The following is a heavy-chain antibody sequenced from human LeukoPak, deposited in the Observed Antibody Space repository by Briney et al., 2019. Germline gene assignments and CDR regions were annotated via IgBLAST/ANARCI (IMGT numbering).Heavy chain of an antibody. Sequence: GASVKVSCKASGYTFSGYYIHWVRQAPGQGLEWMGWISPSTGGTNYAQKFQGRVIMTRDTSIATACMELRRLRSDDTAVYFCASPKYGDFYFDYWGQGTLVTVAS. D-gene: IGHD2-21*02. V-gene: IGHV1-2*02. CDR3: ASPKYGDFYFDY. CDR2: ISPSTGGT. CDR1: GYTFSGYY. J-gene: IGHJ4*02.